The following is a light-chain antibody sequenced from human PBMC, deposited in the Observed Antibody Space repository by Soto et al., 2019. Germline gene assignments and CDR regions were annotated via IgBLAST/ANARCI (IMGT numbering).Light chain of an antibody. J-gene: IGLJ3*02. CDR2: DLA. Sequence: QSVLTQPASVSGSPGPSIAISCTGTSSDVGDYNYVSWYQQHPGKAPKLIIYDLAKRPSGVSDRFSGSKSGSTASLTISGLQAGEEAYYYCSSYSITSTRVLGGATKLTV. V-gene: IGLV2-14*03. CDR1: SSDVGDYNY. CDR3: SSYSITSTRV.